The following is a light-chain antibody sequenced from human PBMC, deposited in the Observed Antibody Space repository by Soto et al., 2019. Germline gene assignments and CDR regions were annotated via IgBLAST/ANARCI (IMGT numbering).Light chain of an antibody. Sequence: DIQMTQSPSTLSASVGDRVTITCRASQSISSWLAWYQQNPGKAPKLLSYKASSLESGVPSRFSGSGAGTEFTLTISSLQPDDFATYYCQQYNSYCWTFGQGTKVEIK. V-gene: IGKV1-5*03. CDR1: QSISSW. CDR2: KAS. J-gene: IGKJ1*01. CDR3: QQYNSYCWT.